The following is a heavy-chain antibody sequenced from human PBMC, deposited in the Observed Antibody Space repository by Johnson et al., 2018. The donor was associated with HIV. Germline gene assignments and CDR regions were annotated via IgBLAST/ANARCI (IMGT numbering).Heavy chain of an antibody. Sequence: VQLVESGGGVVRPGGSLRLSCAASGFTFDDYGMSWVRQAPGKGLEWVSGINWNGGSTGYADSVKGQFTISRDNSKNTLYLQMNSLRAEDTAVYYCASDGGSYPGGAFDIWGQGTMVTVSS. CDR1: GFTFDDYG. J-gene: IGHJ3*02. V-gene: IGHV3-20*04. D-gene: IGHD1-26*01. CDR2: INWNGGST. CDR3: ASDGGSYPGGAFDI.